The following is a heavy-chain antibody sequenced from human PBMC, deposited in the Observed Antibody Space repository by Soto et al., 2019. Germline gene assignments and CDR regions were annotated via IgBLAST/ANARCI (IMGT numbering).Heavy chain of an antibody. V-gene: IGHV1-18*04. Sequence: ASVKVSCKASGYTFTGYYMHWVRQAPGQGLEWMGWINANNGNTNYAQKLQGRVTMTTDTSTSTAYMELRSLRSDDTAVYYCATDSGEQTNYYYYGMDVWGQGTTVTVSS. CDR1: GYTFTGYY. D-gene: IGHD3-10*01. J-gene: IGHJ6*02. CDR3: ATDSGEQTNYYYYGMDV. CDR2: INANNGNT.